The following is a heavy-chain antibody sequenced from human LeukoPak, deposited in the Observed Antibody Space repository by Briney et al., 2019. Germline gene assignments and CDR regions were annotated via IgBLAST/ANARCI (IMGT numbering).Heavy chain of an antibody. CDR3: ARVAGYDAFDI. CDR1: GGTFSSYG. D-gene: IGHD2-15*01. CDR2: IIPIFGTA. J-gene: IGHJ3*02. V-gene: IGHV1-69*06. Sequence: ASVKASCKASGGTFSSYGMSWVRQAPGQGLEWMGGIIPIFGTANYAQKFQGRVTITADKSTSTGYMELSSLRSEDTAVYYCARVAGYDAFDIWGQGTMVTVSS.